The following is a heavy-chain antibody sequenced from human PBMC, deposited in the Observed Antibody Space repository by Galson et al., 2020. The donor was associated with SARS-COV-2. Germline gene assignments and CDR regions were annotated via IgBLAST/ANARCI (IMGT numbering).Heavy chain of an antibody. Sequence: GESLKISCKGSGYIFTSHWIGWVRQMPGKGLEWMGIIYPDDSKTIYSPSFQGQVTISADKSIRTAYLQWSSLKASDTAMYYCARLGDLWFGELIGAFDIWGQGTMVTVSS. J-gene: IGHJ3*02. CDR1: GYIFTSHW. CDR3: ARLGDLWFGELIGAFDI. V-gene: IGHV5-51*01. D-gene: IGHD3-10*01. CDR2: IYPDDSKT.